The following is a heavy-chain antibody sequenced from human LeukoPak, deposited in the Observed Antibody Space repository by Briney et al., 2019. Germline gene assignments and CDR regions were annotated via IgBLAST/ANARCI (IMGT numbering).Heavy chain of an antibody. Sequence: ASVKVSCKASGYTFTSYGISWVRQAPGQGLEWMGWISAYNGNTNYAQELQGRVTMTTDTSTSTAYMELRSLRSDDTAVYYCARDPGRGCSSTSCYEVRYYYYYMDVWGKGTTVTISS. D-gene: IGHD2-2*01. CDR2: ISAYNGNT. CDR1: GYTFTSYG. V-gene: IGHV1-18*01. CDR3: ARDPGRGCSSTSCYEVRYYYYYMDV. J-gene: IGHJ6*03.